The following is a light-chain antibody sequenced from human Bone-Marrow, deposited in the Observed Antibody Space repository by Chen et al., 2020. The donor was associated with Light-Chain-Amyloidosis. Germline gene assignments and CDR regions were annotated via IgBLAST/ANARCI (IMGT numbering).Light chain of an antibody. Sequence: NFMLTQPHSVSESPGKTVIISCTRSSGSIATNYVQWYQQRPGSSPTTVIYEDDQRPSGVPDRFSGSIDRCSDSASLTSAGLKTEEEADYCCQSYQGSSQGVFGGGTKLTVL. V-gene: IGLV6-57*01. J-gene: IGLJ3*02. CDR3: QSYQGSSQGV. CDR2: EDD. CDR1: SGSIATNY.